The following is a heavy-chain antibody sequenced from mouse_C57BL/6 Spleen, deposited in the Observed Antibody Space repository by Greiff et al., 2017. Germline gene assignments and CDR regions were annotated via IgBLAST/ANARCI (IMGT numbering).Heavy chain of an antibody. Sequence: DVKLVESGEGLVKPGGSLKLSCAASGFTFRRYAMSWVRQTPEKRLEWVAYISSGGDYIYYADTVKGRFTITRDNARNTLYLQMISLKSEATAMYYCTRAYGSSSRTLFDYWGQGTTLTVSS. V-gene: IGHV5-9-1*02. CDR1: GFTFRRYA. CDR3: TRAYGSSSRTLFDY. D-gene: IGHD1-1*01. CDR2: ISSGGDYI. J-gene: IGHJ2*01.